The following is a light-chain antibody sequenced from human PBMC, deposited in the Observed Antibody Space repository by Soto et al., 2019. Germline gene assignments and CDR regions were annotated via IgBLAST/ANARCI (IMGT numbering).Light chain of an antibody. CDR2: DAS. CDR3: QQHSHWPPWT. V-gene: IGKV3D-20*02. CDR1: QSISGRY. Sequence: ETVLTQSPGTLSLSPGERASLSCRASQSISGRYLAWYQQKPGQAPRLLIYDASSRATGIPARFSGSGSGTDFTLTISDLEPEDFAVYYCQQHSHWPPWTFGQGTRVEIQ. J-gene: IGKJ1*01.